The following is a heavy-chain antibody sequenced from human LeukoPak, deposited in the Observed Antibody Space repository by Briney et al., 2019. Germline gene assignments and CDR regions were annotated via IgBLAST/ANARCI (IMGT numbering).Heavy chain of an antibody. J-gene: IGHJ5*02. CDR2: ISGSGGST. D-gene: IGHD2-8*01. V-gene: IGHV3-23*01. CDR3: AKGPAATKYNWFDP. Sequence: GGSLRLSCEASGFIFSNYAMSWVRQAPGKGLEWVSAISGSGGSTYYADSVKGRFTISRDNSKNTLYLQMNSLRAEDTAVYYCAKGPAATKYNWFDPWGQGTLVTVSS. CDR1: GFIFSNYA.